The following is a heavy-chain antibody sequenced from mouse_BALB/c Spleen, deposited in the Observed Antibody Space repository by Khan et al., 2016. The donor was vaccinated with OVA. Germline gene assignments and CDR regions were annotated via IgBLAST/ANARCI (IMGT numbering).Heavy chain of an antibody. CDR3: ARGYDFFAS. D-gene: IGHD2-14*01. V-gene: IGHV1-26*01. J-gene: IGHJ3*01. Sequence: VQLQQSEPDLVKPGASVKISCKASGYSFTLYYMSWVKQSHGKSLEWIGRVNPNTDNINYNQEFKGKAILTVDKSSNTAYMELRSLTSEDSAVYFCARGYDFFASWGQGTLVTVSA. CDR1: GYSFTLYY. CDR2: VNPNTDNI.